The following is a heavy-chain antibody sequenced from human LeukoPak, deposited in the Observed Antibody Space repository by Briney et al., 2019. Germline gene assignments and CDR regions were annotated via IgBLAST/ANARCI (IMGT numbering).Heavy chain of an antibody. CDR1: GGTFSSYA. Sequence: SVTVSCKASGGTFSSYAISWVRQAPGQGLEWMGGIIPIFGTANYAQKFQGRVTITADESTSTAYMELSSLRSEDTAVYYCARERPAYYGSGSYPFDYWGQGTLVTVSS. V-gene: IGHV1-69*13. CDR3: ARERPAYYGSGSYPFDY. D-gene: IGHD3-10*01. J-gene: IGHJ4*02. CDR2: IIPIFGTA.